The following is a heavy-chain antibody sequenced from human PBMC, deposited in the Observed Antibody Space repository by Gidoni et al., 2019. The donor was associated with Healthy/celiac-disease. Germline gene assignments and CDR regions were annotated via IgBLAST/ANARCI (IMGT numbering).Heavy chain of an antibody. CDR1: GFTFSSYG. Sequence: QVQLVESGGGVVQPGRSLRLYCAASGFTFSSYGMHWVRQAPGKGLGWVAVIWYDGSNKYYADSVKGRFTISRDNSKNTLYLQMNSLRAEDTAVYYCARDSMVRGYNWFDPWGQGTLVTVSS. D-gene: IGHD3-10*01. CDR2: IWYDGSNK. V-gene: IGHV3-33*01. CDR3: ARDSMVRGYNWFDP. J-gene: IGHJ5*02.